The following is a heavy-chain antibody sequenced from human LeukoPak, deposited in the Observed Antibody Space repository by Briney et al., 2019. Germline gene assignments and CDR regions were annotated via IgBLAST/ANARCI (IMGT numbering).Heavy chain of an antibody. CDR2: ISGSGGST. D-gene: IGHD2-2*01. Sequence: GGSLRLSCAASGFTFSSYAMSWVRQAPGKGLEWVSAISGSGGSTYYADSVKGRFTISRDNSKNTLYLQMNSLRAEDTAVYYCAKDGAWGYQLPAKELGLNYFDYWGQGTLVTVSS. V-gene: IGHV3-23*01. CDR3: AKDGAWGYQLPAKELGLNYFDY. J-gene: IGHJ4*02. CDR1: GFTFSSYA.